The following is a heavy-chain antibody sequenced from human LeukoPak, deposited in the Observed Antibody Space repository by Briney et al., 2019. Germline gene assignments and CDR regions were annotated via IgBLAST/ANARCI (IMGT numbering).Heavy chain of an antibody. Sequence: ASVKVSCKAFGYIFTNYGITWVRQAPGQGLEWMGWTSSYNGKTNYVQKFQGRVAMTADASTNTAYMELRSLRSEDTAVYYCARDVYYYVSSGPDAFDIWGQGTMVTVSS. CDR2: TSSYNGKT. CDR3: ARDVYYYVSSGPDAFDI. CDR1: GYIFTNYG. V-gene: IGHV1-18*01. D-gene: IGHD3-22*01. J-gene: IGHJ3*02.